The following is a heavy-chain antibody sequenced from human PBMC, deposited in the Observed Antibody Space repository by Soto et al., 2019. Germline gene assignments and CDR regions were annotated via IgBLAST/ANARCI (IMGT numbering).Heavy chain of an antibody. J-gene: IGHJ6*02. Sequence: GASVTVSCKASGGTFSSYAISWVRQAPGEGREWMGGIIPIFGTANYAQKFQGRVTITADESTSTAYMELSSLRSEDTAVYYCARGIVRYFDWSTVYYYYGMDVWGQGTTVTVSS. V-gene: IGHV1-69*13. CDR3: ARGIVRYFDWSTVYYYYGMDV. D-gene: IGHD3-9*01. CDR2: IIPIFGTA. CDR1: GGTFSSYA.